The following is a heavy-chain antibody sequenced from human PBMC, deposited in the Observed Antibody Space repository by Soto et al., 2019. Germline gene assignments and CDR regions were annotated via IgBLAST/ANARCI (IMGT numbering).Heavy chain of an antibody. V-gene: IGHV5-51*01. CDR1: GYSFTSYW. J-gene: IGHJ5*02. D-gene: IGHD4-17*01. CDR2: IYPGDSDT. CDR3: ARLPSLAGTTTELLWFDP. Sequence: PGESLKISCKGSGYSFTSYWIGWVRQMPGKGLEWMGIIYPGDSDTRYSPSFQGQVTISADKSISTAYLQWSSLKASDTAMYYCARLPSLAGTTTELLWFDPWGQGTLVTVSS.